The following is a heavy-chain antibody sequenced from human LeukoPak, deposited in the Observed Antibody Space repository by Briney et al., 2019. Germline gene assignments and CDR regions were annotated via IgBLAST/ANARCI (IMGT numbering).Heavy chain of an antibody. D-gene: IGHD1-26*01. CDR1: GGSISSSSYY. J-gene: IGHJ4*02. CDR3: ATKWELPPFDY. Sequence: SETLSLTCTVSGGSISSSSYYWGWIRQPPGKGLEWIGGIYYSGSTYYNPSLKSRVTISVDTSKNQFSLKLSSVTAADTAVYYCATKWELPPFDYWGQGTLVTVSS. CDR2: IYYSGST. V-gene: IGHV4-39*07.